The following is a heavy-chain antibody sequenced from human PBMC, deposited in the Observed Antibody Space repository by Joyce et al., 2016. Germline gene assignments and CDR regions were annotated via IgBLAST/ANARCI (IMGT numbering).Heavy chain of an antibody. CDR3: VRGISARPGGPNWFDP. CDR2: INTDGSST. D-gene: IGHD6-6*01. Sequence: EVQLVESGGVLVQPGGSLRLSCEASGFSFSGYWIHWVRQAPGKGRVWVASINTDGSSTRFADSVKGRFTISRDNAKNTLYLQMNRLRAEDTAVYYCVRGISARPGGPNWFDPWGQGTLVTVSS. CDR1: GFSFSGYW. V-gene: IGHV3-74*01. J-gene: IGHJ5*02.